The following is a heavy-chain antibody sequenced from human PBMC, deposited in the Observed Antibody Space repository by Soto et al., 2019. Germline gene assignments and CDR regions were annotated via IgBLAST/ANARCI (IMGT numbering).Heavy chain of an antibody. Sequence: RASVKVSCKASGYTLTSYYMHWVRQAPGQGLAWMEIINPSGGSTSYAQNYQGRITMTRDTSTSTVYMELSSLRSEDTAVYFCARGDYDVLTGHYPLDYWGQGTLVTVSS. CDR2: INPSGGST. D-gene: IGHD3-9*01. CDR1: GYTLTSYY. V-gene: IGHV1-46*01. J-gene: IGHJ4*02. CDR3: ARGDYDVLTGHYPLDY.